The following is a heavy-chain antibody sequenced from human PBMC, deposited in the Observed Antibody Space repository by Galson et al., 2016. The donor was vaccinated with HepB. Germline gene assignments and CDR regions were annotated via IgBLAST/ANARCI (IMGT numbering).Heavy chain of an antibody. J-gene: IGHJ4*02. V-gene: IGHV5-10-1*01. CDR2: IDPSDSET. D-gene: IGHD3-10*01. Sequence: QSGAEVKKPGESLRISCKGSGYSFTTYWISWVRQMPGKGLEWMGRIDPSDSETNYSPSFEGHVTMSVDKSISTAYLQWSSLKASDAAFYCARLGTGGSGSFYNDDYWGQGTLVTVAS. CDR1: GYSFTTYW. CDR3: ARLGTGGSGSFYNDDY.